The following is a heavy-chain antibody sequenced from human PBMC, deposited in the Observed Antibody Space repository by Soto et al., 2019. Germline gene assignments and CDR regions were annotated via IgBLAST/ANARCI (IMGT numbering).Heavy chain of an antibody. CDR1: GFVFSMYS. Sequence: GGSLRLSCEVSGFVFSMYSMSWVRQTPEKGLEWVAKIPQEGVDGHYADSVKGRFTISRDNGKNSLYLQMNNLRAEDTAVYYCARDHLILPAHDFFYGSDVWGRGATVTVSS. D-gene: IGHD2-21*02. V-gene: IGHV3-7*03. J-gene: IGHJ6*02. CDR2: IPQEGVDG. CDR3: ARDHLILPAHDFFYGSDV.